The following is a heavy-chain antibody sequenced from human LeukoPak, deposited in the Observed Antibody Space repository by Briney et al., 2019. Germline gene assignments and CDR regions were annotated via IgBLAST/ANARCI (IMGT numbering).Heavy chain of an antibody. CDR1: GGSFSGYY. D-gene: IGHD6-19*01. J-gene: IGHJ4*02. CDR2: INHSGST. Sequence: SETLSLTCAVYGGSFSGYYWSWIRQPPGKGLEWIGEINHSGSTNYNPSLMSRVTISVDTSKNQFSLKLTSVTAADTAIYYCARLPDVSGWPFDYWGQGILVTVSS. V-gene: IGHV4-34*01. CDR3: ARLPDVSGWPFDY.